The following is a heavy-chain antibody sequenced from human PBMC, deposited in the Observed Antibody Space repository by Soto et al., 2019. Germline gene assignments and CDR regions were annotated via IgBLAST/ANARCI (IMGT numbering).Heavy chain of an antibody. D-gene: IGHD5-18*01. J-gene: IGHJ4*02. CDR3: ARPPWHGYAVYYFAH. CDR2: IYHSGST. CDR1: GGSISSSNW. Sequence: QVQLQESGPGLVKPSGTLSLTCAVSGGSISSSNWWSWVRQPPGKGLEWIGEIYHSGSTNYNPSLNSRGAISADKAQHQFSLPLSSVTAAAPAVYSCARPPWHGYAVYYFAHWGQGTLVTASS. V-gene: IGHV4-4*02.